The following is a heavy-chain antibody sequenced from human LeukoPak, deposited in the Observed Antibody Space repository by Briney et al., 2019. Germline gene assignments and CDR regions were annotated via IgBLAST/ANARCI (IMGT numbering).Heavy chain of an antibody. CDR2: IKQDGSEK. Sequence: GGSLRLSCAASGFTFSSYWMSWVRQAPGKGLEWVANIKQDGSEKYYVDSVKGRFTISRDNAKNSLYLQMNSLRAEDTAVYYCARVSRGPHPYYYDSSGYMDYWGQGTLVTVSS. CDR3: ARVSRGPHPYYYDSSGYMDY. D-gene: IGHD3-22*01. CDR1: GFTFSSYW. V-gene: IGHV3-7*03. J-gene: IGHJ4*02.